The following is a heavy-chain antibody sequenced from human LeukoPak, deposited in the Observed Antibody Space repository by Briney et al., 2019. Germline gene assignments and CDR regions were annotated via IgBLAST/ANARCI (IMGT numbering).Heavy chain of an antibody. CDR3: AKEWQWLVPRGLNWFDP. CDR2: ISSSGSTI. Sequence: GGSLRLSCAASGFTFSSYEMNWVRQAPGKGLEWVSYISSSGSTIYYADSVKGRFTISRDNAKNSLYLQMNSLRAEDTAVYYCAKEWQWLVPRGLNWFDPWGQGTLVTVSS. V-gene: IGHV3-48*03. CDR1: GFTFSSYE. J-gene: IGHJ5*02. D-gene: IGHD6-19*01.